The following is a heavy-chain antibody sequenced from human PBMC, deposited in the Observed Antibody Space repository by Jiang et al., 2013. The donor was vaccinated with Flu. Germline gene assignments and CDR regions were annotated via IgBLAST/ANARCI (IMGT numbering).Heavy chain of an antibody. V-gene: IGHV3-33*01. CDR2: IWYDGSNK. CDR3: ATDPGYSTY. CDR1: GFTFSSYG. J-gene: IGHJ4*02. D-gene: IGHD6-13*01. Sequence: GVVQPGRSLRLSCAASGFTFSSYGMHWVRQAPGKGLEWVAVIWYDGSNKYYADSVKGRFTISRDNSKNTLYLQMNSLRAEDTAVYYCATDPGYSTYWGQGTLVTVSS.